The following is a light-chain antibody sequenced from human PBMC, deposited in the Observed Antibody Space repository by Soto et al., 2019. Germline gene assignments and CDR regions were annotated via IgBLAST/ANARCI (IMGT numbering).Light chain of an antibody. CDR1: ESVRSSY. J-gene: IGKJ1*01. V-gene: IGKV3-20*01. Sequence: EILLTQSPCTLSLSPGERATLSCRASESVRSSYLAWYQQKPGQAPRLLIYGASTRPTGIPDRFTGSGSGTDFTLSVSRLEPEDFAVYFCQQYGSSPATFGQGTKVDIK. CDR3: QQYGSSPAT. CDR2: GAS.